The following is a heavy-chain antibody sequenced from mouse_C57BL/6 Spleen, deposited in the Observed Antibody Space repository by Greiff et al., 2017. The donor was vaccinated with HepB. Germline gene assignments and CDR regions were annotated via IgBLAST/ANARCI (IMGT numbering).Heavy chain of an antibody. V-gene: IGHV1-39*01. D-gene: IGHD2-2*01. CDR3: AREGDYGYDALYFDY. J-gene: IGHJ2*01. Sequence: VQLQQSGPELVQPGASVKISCKASGYSFTDYNMHWVKQSNGKSLEWIGVINPNYGTTSYNQKFKGKATLTVDQSSSTAYMQRNSLTSEDSAVYYCAREGDYGYDALYFDYWGQGTTLTVSS. CDR2: INPNYGTT. CDR1: GYSFTDYN.